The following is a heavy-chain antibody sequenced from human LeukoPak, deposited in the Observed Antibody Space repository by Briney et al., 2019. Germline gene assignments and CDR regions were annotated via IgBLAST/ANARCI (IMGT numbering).Heavy chain of an antibody. V-gene: IGHV4-39*01. CDR1: GFTFSDYY. CDR3: ARLGELHGGGTFDY. Sequence: PGGSLRLSCAASGFTFSDYYMSWIRQAPGKGLEWIGSIYYSGSTYYNPSLKSRVTISVDTSKNQFSLKLSSVTAADTAVYYCARLGELHGGGTFDYWGQGTLVTVSS. CDR2: IYYSGST. D-gene: IGHD3-16*01. J-gene: IGHJ4*02.